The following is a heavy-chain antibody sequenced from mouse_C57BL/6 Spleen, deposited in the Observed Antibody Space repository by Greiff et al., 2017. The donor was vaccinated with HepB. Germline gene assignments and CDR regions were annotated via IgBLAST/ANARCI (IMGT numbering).Heavy chain of an antibody. CDR2: INYDGSST. Sequence: DVKLVESEGGLVQPGSSMKLSCTASGFTFSDYYMAWVRQVPEKGLEWVANINYDGSSTYYLDSLKSRFIISRDNAKNILYLQMSSLKSEDTATYYCARYGYYDYAMDYWGQGTSVTVSS. J-gene: IGHJ4*01. CDR1: GFTFSDYY. CDR3: ARYGYYDYAMDY. V-gene: IGHV5-16*01. D-gene: IGHD2-3*01.